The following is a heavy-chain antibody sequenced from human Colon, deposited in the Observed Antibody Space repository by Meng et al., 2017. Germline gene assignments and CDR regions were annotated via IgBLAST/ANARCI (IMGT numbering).Heavy chain of an antibody. V-gene: IGHV4-34*01. Sequence: VQLQQWGAGLLKPSETLSLTCAVSGGSFSDYYWSWIRQSPGKGLEWIGEISHRGTTNYNPSLKSRVTISLDTSRNQFSLNLTSVTAADTAVYYCAAQRRSTSYPYYWGQGTLVTVSS. D-gene: IGHD3-16*01. J-gene: IGHJ4*02. CDR3: AAQRRSTSYPYY. CDR1: GGSFSDYY. CDR2: ISHRGTT.